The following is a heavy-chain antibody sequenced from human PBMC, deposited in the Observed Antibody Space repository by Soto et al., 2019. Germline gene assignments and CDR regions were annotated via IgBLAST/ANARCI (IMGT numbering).Heavy chain of an antibody. CDR2: TFHDGNT. J-gene: IGHJ4*02. D-gene: IGHD2-8*02. V-gene: IGHV4-4*02. CDR3: ARQEGWTGTDK. Sequence: PSETLSLTCAVSGAPIGSGGWWSWVRQPPGKGLEWIAETFHDGNTNYSPSLKSRVTISVDKSQNQFSLNVYSVTAADTAVYYCARQEGWTGTDKWGQGTLVTVSS. CDR1: GAPIGSGGW.